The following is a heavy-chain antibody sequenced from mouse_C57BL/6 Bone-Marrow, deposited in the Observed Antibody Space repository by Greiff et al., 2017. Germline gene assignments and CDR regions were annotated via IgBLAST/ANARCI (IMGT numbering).Heavy chain of an antibody. V-gene: IGHV2-6*01. CDR3: ASEGYQAWFAY. CDR1: GFSLTSYG. J-gene: IGHJ3*01. D-gene: IGHD2-2*01. CDR2: IWGVGST. Sequence: VQLQQSGPGLVAPSQSLSITCTVSGFSLTSYGVDWVRQSPGKGLEWLGVIWGVGSTNYNSALKSRLSISKDNSKSQVFLKMNSLQTDDTAMYYCASEGYQAWFAYWGQGTLVTVSA.